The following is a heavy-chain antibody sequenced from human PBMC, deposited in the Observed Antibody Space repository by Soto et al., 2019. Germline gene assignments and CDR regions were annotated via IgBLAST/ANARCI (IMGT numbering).Heavy chain of an antibody. CDR1: GFSLSDYA. CDR3: AKDGSGTYSRFFDT. Sequence: EVQLMESGGGLVKPGGTLRLSCVGSGFSLSDYAMSWVRQIPGKGLEWVSAISASGGSIFYADSVKGRFTIPRDLRNNTLLLQMNTLKAEDTAFYFCAKDGSGTYSRFFDTWGQGALVTVSS. J-gene: IGHJ4*02. CDR2: ISASGGSI. V-gene: IGHV3-23*01. D-gene: IGHD3-3*01.